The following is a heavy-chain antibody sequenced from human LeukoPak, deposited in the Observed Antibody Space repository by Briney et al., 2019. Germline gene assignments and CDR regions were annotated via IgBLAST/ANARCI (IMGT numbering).Heavy chain of an antibody. Sequence: GASVKVSCKASGYTFIDYYVYWVRQAPGQGLEWMGWISAYNGNTNHAQKFQGRVTMTTDTSTNTAYMELRSLTSDDTAVFYCARDNPGHYYDRSDYYDYWGQGTLVTVSS. V-gene: IGHV1-18*04. CDR3: ARDNPGHYYDRSDYYDY. CDR1: GYTFIDYY. CDR2: ISAYNGNT. J-gene: IGHJ4*02. D-gene: IGHD3-22*01.